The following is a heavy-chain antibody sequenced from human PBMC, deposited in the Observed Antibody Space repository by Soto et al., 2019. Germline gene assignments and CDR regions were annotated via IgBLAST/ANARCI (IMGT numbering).Heavy chain of an antibody. CDR2: LSSTSMFI. V-gene: IGHV3-11*05. J-gene: IGHJ6*02. CDR1: GVSFLDYY. CDR3: VRDRENYYAMDV. Sequence: GGSLRLSCTSSGVSFLDYYMIWIRQAPGKGLEWVAYLSSTSMFIDYADSVKGRFTISRDNAKKSLYLQMNSLRAEDTAVYYCVRDRENYYAMDVWGQGTTVTVSS.